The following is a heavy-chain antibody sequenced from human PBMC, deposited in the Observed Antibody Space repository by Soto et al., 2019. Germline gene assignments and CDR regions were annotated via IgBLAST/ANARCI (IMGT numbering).Heavy chain of an antibody. CDR3: ARDYRHGYYSYFEH. Sequence: GGSLRLSCAASGFTVSSKYMSWVRQAPGKGLEWVSVIYSGGSTYYADSGKGRFTISRDNSKSTLSLQMNSLRAENTAVYSCARDYRHGYYSYFEHFGQDALVSLTS. J-gene: IGHJ1*01. D-gene: IGHD3-3*01. CDR2: IYSGGST. CDR1: GFTVSSKY. V-gene: IGHV3-53*01.